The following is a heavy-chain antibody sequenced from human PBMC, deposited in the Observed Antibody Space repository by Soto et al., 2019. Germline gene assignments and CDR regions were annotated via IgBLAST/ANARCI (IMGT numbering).Heavy chain of an antibody. J-gene: IGHJ4*02. Sequence: QVQLVESGGGVVQPGRSLRHSCAASGFTFSSYGMHWVRQAPGKGLEWVAVISYDGSNKYYADSVKGRFTISRDNSKNTLYLQMNSLRAEDTAVYYCAKSNWNYSPDFDYWGQGTLVTVSS. CDR1: GFTFSSYG. CDR3: AKSNWNYSPDFDY. D-gene: IGHD1-7*01. CDR2: ISYDGSNK. V-gene: IGHV3-30*18.